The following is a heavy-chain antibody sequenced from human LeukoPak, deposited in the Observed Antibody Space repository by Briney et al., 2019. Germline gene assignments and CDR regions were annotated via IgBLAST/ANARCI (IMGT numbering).Heavy chain of an antibody. D-gene: IGHD3-10*01. CDR1: GFSLSTSGMR. CDR3: ARGQKLRAFDY. V-gene: IGHV2-70*04. Sequence: SGPALVKPTQTLTLTCTFSGFSLSTSGMRVSWIRQPPGKALEWLARIDWDDDKFYSTSLKTRLTISEDTSKNQVVLTMTNMDPVDTATYYCARGQKLRAFDYWGQGTLVTVSS. J-gene: IGHJ4*02. CDR2: IDWDDDK.